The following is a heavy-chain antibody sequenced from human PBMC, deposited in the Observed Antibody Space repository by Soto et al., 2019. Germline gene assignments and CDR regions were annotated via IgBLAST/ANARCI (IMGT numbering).Heavy chain of an antibody. V-gene: IGHV4-31*03. D-gene: IGHD5-18*01. Sequence: LSLTCTVSGGSISSGGYYWSWIRQHPGKGLEWIGYIYYSGSTYYNPSLKSRVTISVDTSKNQFSLKLSSVTAADTAVYYCARERTAGYSYGLDYWGQGTLVTVSS. CDR1: GGSISSGGYY. CDR2: IYYSGST. J-gene: IGHJ4*02. CDR3: ARERTAGYSYGLDY.